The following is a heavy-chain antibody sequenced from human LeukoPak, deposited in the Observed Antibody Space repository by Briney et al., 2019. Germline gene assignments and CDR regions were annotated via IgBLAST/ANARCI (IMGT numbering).Heavy chain of an antibody. J-gene: IGHJ6*02. Sequence: PGGSLRLSCAASGFTFSSYSMNWVRQAPGKGLEWVPSISSSSSYIYYADSVKGRFTISRDNAKNSLYLQMNSLRAEDTAVYYCARVLGYSYGTLIYYGMDVWGQGTTVTVSS. CDR2: ISSSSSYI. CDR1: GFTFSSYS. V-gene: IGHV3-21*01. D-gene: IGHD5-18*01. CDR3: ARVLGYSYGTLIYYGMDV.